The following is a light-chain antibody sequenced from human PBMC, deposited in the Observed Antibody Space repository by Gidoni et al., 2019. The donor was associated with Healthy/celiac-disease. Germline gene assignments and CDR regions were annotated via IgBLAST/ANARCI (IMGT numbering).Light chain of an antibody. Sequence: NFMLTQPHSVSESPGRTVTISCTRSSGSIASNYVQWYQQRSGRAPTTVIYEDNERPSGVPDRFSGSIDSPSNSASLTISGLKTEDEADYYCQSYDRSNRWVFGGGTKLTVL. CDR3: QSYDRSNRWV. J-gene: IGLJ3*02. CDR2: EDN. CDR1: SGSIASNY. V-gene: IGLV6-57*04.